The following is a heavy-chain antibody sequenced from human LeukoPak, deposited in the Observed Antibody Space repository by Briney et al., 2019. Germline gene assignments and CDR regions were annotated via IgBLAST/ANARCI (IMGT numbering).Heavy chain of an antibody. D-gene: IGHD7-27*01. CDR2: ISYSGTN. Sequence: PSETLSLTCTVSGGSVSSSSYYWGWIRQPPGKGLEWIGSISYSGTNYNNPSLKSRVSISIDTSKNQFSVKLTSVTAADTAMYFCASVGTLRSWGQGTLVTVSS. CDR3: ASVGTLRS. CDR1: GGSVSSSSYY. V-gene: IGHV4-39*01. J-gene: IGHJ5*02.